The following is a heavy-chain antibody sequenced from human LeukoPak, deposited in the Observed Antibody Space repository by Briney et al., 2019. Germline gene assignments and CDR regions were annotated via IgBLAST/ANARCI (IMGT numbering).Heavy chain of an antibody. V-gene: IGHV3-7*01. J-gene: IGHJ4*02. CDR1: GPTFRSFW. CDR2: INQDGSEK. D-gene: IGHD5-24*01. Sequence: GGSLRLSCAVSGPTFRSFWMSWVRQAPGKGLEWVANINQDGSEKYFVDSVRGRFTISRDNSKNSLHLQMNTLRAEDTAVYYCARERDGRFFDYWGQGTLVTVSS. CDR3: ARERDGRFFDY.